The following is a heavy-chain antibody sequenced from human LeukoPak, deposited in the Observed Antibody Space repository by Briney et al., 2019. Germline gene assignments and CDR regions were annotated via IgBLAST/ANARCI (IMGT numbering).Heavy chain of an antibody. Sequence: SQTLSLTCAVYGGSFSGYYWSWIRQPPGKGLEWIGEINHSGSTNYNPSLKSRVTISVDTSKNQFSLKLSSVTAADTAVYYCARDAGATTLFDYWGQGTLVTVSS. CDR3: ARDAGATTLFDY. V-gene: IGHV4-34*01. J-gene: IGHJ4*02. CDR2: INHSGST. D-gene: IGHD1-26*01. CDR1: GGSFSGYY.